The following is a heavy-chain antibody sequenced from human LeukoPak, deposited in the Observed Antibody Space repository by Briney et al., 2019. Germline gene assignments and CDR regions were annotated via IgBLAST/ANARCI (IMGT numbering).Heavy chain of an antibody. CDR3: ARYYYDSSGYYLNLGYYYYMDV. CDR2: ISAYNGNT. Sequence: GASVKVSCKASGYTFTSYGISWVRQAPGQGLEWMGWISAYNGNTNYAQKLQGRVTMTTDTSTSTAYMELRSLRSDDTAVYYCARYYYDSSGYYLNLGYYYYMDVWGKGTTVTISS. CDR1: GYTFTSYG. J-gene: IGHJ6*03. D-gene: IGHD3-22*01. V-gene: IGHV1-18*01.